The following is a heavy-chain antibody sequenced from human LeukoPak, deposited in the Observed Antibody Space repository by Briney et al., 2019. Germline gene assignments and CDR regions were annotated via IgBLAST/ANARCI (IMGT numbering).Heavy chain of an antibody. J-gene: IGHJ4*02. D-gene: IGHD4-17*01. CDR2: IGGSGGST. V-gene: IGHV3-23*01. CDR3: AKDLYPIKVTTTFGYYFDY. Sequence: PGGSLRLSCAASGFIFSSYAMSWVRQARGKALEWVSAIGGSGGSTFYADSVKGRFTISRDNSKNTLYLQMSSLRAEDTAVYYCAKDLYPIKVTTTFGYYFDYWGQGTLVTVSS. CDR1: GFIFSSYA.